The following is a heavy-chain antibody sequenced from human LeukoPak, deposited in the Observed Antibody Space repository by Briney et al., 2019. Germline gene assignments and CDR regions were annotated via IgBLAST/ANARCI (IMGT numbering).Heavy chain of an antibody. Sequence: MPSETLSLTCTVSGGSISSYYWSWIRQPPGKGLEWIGYIYYSGSTNYNPSLKSRVTISVDTSKNQFSLKLSSVTAADTAGYYCARHLRLATVTTDYYYYGMDVWGQGTTVTVSS. CDR1: GGSISSYY. J-gene: IGHJ6*02. CDR2: IYYSGST. V-gene: IGHV4-59*08. D-gene: IGHD4-17*01. CDR3: ARHLRLATVTTDYYYYGMDV.